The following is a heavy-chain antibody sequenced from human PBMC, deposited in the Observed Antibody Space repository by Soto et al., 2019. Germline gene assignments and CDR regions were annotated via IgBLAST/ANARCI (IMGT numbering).Heavy chain of an antibody. V-gene: IGHV4-34*01. J-gene: IGHJ5*01. CDR1: GGSFSYSY. CDR2: ITNSGST. CDR3: ARGRTAIARRWFDS. Sequence: AGALSLTCEAFGGSFSYSYWSWIRQSPEKGLEWIGEITNSGSTYYNPSLKSRVAISGDTSKKQFSLEVRSVTAADTAVYFCARGRTAIARRWFDSWGQGTLVTVSS. D-gene: IGHD5-18*01.